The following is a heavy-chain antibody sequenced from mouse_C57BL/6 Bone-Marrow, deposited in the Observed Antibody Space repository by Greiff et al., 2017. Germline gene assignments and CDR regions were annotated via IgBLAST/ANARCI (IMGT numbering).Heavy chain of an antibody. CDR1: GYTFTTYP. Sequence: VQGVESGAELVKPGASVKMSCKASGYTFTTYPIEWMKQNHGKSLEWIGNFHPYNDDTKYNEKFKGKATLTVEKSSSTVYLELSRLTSDDSAVYYCARRPNRGSFGYFDVWGTGTTVTVSS. CDR3: ARRPNRGSFGYFDV. D-gene: IGHD1-1*02. CDR2: FHPYNDDT. V-gene: IGHV1-47*01. J-gene: IGHJ1*03.